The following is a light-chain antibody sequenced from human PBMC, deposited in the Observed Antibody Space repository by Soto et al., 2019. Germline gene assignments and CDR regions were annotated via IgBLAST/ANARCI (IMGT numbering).Light chain of an antibody. CDR3: AAWDDTLNGYV. J-gene: IGLJ1*01. Sequence: QSALTQPPSASGTPGQRVTISCSGSSSNIGSNTVNWYQQLPRTAPKLLIYSNNQRPSGVPDRFSGSKSGTSASLAISGLQSEDEADYYCAAWDDTLNGYVFGTGT. V-gene: IGLV1-44*01. CDR1: SSNIGSNT. CDR2: SNN.